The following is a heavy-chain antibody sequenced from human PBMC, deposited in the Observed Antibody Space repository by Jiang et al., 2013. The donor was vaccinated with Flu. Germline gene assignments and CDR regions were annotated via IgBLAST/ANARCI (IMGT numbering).Heavy chain of an antibody. D-gene: IGHD1-14*01. J-gene: IGHJ5*02. CDR3: ARDRGNDFVSSSQPGWFDP. CDR2: ISAYNGNT. V-gene: IGHV1-18*01. Sequence: GAEVKKPGASVKVSCKASGYTLTSYGISWVRQAPGQGLEWMGWISAYNGNTNSAQKLQGRVTMTTDKSTSTAYMELSSLRSEDTAVYYCARDRGNDFVSSSQPGWFDPWGQGTLVTVSS. CDR1: GYTLTSYG.